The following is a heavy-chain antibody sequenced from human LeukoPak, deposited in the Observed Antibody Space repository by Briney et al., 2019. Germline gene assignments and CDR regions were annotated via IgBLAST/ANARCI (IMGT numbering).Heavy chain of an antibody. V-gene: IGHV1-46*01. D-gene: IGHD1-26*01. Sequence: ASVKVSCKASGYTFTGYYMHWVRQAPGQGLEWMGIINPSGGSTSYAQKFQGRVTMARDMSTSTVYMELSSLRSEDTAVYYCARSQELYNWFDPWGQGTLVTVSS. CDR2: INPSGGST. CDR3: ARSQELYNWFDP. CDR1: GYTFTGYY. J-gene: IGHJ5*02.